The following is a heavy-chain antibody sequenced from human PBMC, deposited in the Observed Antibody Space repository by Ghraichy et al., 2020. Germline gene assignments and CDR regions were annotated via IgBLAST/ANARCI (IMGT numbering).Heavy chain of an antibody. CDR3: AREDYDSSGYYPDAFDI. CDR2: IYTSGST. CDR1: GGSISSYY. J-gene: IGHJ3*02. D-gene: IGHD3-22*01. V-gene: IGHV4-4*07. Sequence: SETLSLTCTVSGGSISSYYWRWIRQPAGKGLEWIGRIYTSGSTNYNPSLKSRVTMSVDTSKNQFSLKLSSVTAADTAVYYCAREDYDSSGYYPDAFDIWGQGTMVTVSS.